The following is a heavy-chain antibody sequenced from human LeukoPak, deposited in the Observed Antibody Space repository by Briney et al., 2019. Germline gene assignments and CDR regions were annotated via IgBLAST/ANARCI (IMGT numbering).Heavy chain of an antibody. CDR1: GGSISSYY. Sequence: PSETLSLTCTVSGGSISSYYWSWIRQPAGKGLEWIGGIYTSGSTNYNPSLKSRVTISVDKSKNQFSLKLSSVTAADTAVYYCAREASTIVVVPAAMTYYYYYMDVWGKGTTVTVSS. CDR3: AREASTIVVVPAAMTYYYYYMDV. CDR2: IYTSGST. J-gene: IGHJ6*03. D-gene: IGHD2-2*01. V-gene: IGHV4-4*07.